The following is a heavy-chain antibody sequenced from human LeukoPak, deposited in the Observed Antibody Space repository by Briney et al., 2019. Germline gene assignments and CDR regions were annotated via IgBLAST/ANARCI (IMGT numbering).Heavy chain of an antibody. CDR2: INPNSGGT. D-gene: IGHD6-13*01. J-gene: IGHJ5*02. CDR3: ATLAHGYSSTWYPPYNWFDR. Sequence: PSVKVSCTASGYAFTGYNMHWVRPAPGQGLEWMGRINPNSGGTNYTQKFQGTVTIIRDTSISTAYMELSRLRSAVTAVSYCATLAHGYSSTWYPPYNWFDRCGQGTLVTVSS. V-gene: IGHV1-2*06. CDR1: GYAFTGYN.